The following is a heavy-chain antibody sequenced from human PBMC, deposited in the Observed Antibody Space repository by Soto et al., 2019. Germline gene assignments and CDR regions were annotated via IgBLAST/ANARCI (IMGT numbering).Heavy chain of an antibody. CDR2: TRKKVNSYST. CDR3: ARDYSQIRTAATPDWFDP. V-gene: IGHV3-72*01. J-gene: IGHJ5*02. CDR1: GFTFSQYD. Sequence: GGSLRLSCAASGFTFSQYDMHWVRQAPGKGLEWVGRTRKKVNSYSTEYAASVKGRFTISRDDSKNSLYLQMNSLRAEDTAVYYCARDYSQIRTAATPDWFDPWGQGTLVTVSS. D-gene: IGHD2-15*01.